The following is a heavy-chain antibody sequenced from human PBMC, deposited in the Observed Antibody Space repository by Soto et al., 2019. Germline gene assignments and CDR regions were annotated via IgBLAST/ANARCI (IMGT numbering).Heavy chain of an antibody. D-gene: IGHD4-17*01. CDR1: GFTFSSYA. V-gene: IGHV3-23*01. CDR3: AKDVTVTTFRGNWFDP. CDR2: ISGSGGST. Sequence: PGGSLRLSCAASGFTFSSYAMSWVRQAPGKGLEWVSAISGSGGSTYYADSVKGRFTISRDNSKNTLYLQMNSLRAEDTAVYYCAKDVTVTTFRGNWFDPWGQGTLVTVSS. J-gene: IGHJ5*02.